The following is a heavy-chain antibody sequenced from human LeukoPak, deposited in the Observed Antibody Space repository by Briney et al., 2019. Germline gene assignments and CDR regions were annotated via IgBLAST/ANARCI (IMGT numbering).Heavy chain of an antibody. CDR3: ARKYYYGSGFDP. V-gene: IGHV4-30-2*01. J-gene: IGHJ5*02. Sequence: SETLSLTCTVSGGSISSGGYYWSWIRQPPGKGLEWIGYIYHSGSTYYNPSLKSRVTISVDTSKNQFSLKLSSVTAADTAIYYCARKYYYGSGFDPWGQGTLVTVSS. D-gene: IGHD3-10*01. CDR1: GGSISSGGYY. CDR2: IYHSGST.